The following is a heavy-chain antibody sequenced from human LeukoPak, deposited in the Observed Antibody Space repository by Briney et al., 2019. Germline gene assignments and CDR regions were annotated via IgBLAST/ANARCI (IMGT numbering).Heavy chain of an antibody. CDR3: AKERITGDILTGFDG. Sequence: PGGSLRLSCAASGFTLSSYAMSWVRQAPGKGLEWVSVISGSGGSTYYADSVKGRFTISRDNSKNTLYLQMNSLRAEDTAVYYCAKERITGDILTGFDGWGQGTLVTVSS. CDR2: ISGSGGST. V-gene: IGHV3-23*01. J-gene: IGHJ4*02. CDR1: GFTLSSYA. D-gene: IGHD3-9*01.